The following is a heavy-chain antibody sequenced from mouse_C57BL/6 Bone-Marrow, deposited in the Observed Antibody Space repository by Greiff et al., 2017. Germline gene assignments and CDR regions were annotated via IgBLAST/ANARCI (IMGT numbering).Heavy chain of an antibody. D-gene: IGHD1-1*02. Sequence: EVQLQPSGPELVKPGASVKISCKASGYTFTDYYMNWVKQSHGKSLEWIGDINPNNGGTSYNQKFKGKATLTVDKSSSTAYMELRSLTSEDSAVYYCARSGWPVDYWGQGTTLTVSS. V-gene: IGHV1-26*01. J-gene: IGHJ2*01. CDR2: INPNNGGT. CDR1: GYTFTDYY. CDR3: ARSGWPVDY.